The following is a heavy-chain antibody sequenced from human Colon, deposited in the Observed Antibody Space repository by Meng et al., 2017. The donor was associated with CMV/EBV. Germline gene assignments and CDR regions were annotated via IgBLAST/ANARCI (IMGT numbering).Heavy chain of an antibody. J-gene: IGHJ4*02. Sequence: GESLKISCAASGFTFSTFWMHWVRQAPGKGLVWVSRINSDDSSTNYADSVKGRSTISRDSAKNTLYLQMNSLRAEDTAVYYCARDRGGNYYGGFDYWGQGTLVTVSS. D-gene: IGHD1-26*01. V-gene: IGHV3-74*01. CDR1: GFTFSTFW. CDR3: ARDRGGNYYGGFDY. CDR2: INSDDSST.